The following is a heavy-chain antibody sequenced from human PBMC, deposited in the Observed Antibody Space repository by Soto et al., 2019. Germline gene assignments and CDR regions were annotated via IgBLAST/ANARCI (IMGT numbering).Heavy chain of an antibody. CDR2: TYYRSNWRH. J-gene: IGHJ4*02. D-gene: IGHD6-19*01. CDR3: ARGVAGSGFDL. Sequence: SQTLSLTCAISGDSVSSNTAAWNWIRSSPSRGLEWLGRTYYRSNWRHDYAVSVKSRITVNPDTSKNHFSLQLNSVTPDDTAVYYCARGVAGSGFDLWGQGTLVTSPQ. V-gene: IGHV6-1*01. CDR1: GDSVSSNTAA.